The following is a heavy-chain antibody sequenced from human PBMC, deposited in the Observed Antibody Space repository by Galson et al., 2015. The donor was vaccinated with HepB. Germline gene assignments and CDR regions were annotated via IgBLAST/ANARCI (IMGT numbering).Heavy chain of an antibody. J-gene: IGHJ5*02. V-gene: IGHV3-33*01. D-gene: IGHD3-22*01. CDR3: ARESPRAGIEYYYEGEGPPPNWFDP. CDR1: GFTFGHYG. CDR2: IWYDGSNI. Sequence: SLRLSCAASGFTFGHYGMHWVRQAPGKGLEWVATIWYDGSNIHYADSVKDRFTISRDNSKDTLYLQMNSLRAEDTAVYYCARESPRAGIEYYYEGEGPPPNWFDPWGQGTLVTVSS.